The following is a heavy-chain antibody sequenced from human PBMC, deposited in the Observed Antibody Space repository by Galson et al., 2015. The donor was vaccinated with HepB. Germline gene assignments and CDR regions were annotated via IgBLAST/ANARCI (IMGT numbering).Heavy chain of an antibody. CDR1: GGTFNSFA. CDR3: ALIPGMAVSGGLSYYYYAMDV. J-gene: IGHJ6*02. V-gene: IGHV1-69*06. CDR2: IIPMFGAP. D-gene: IGHD3-10*01. Sequence: SCKASGGTFNSFAVSWVRQAPGQGLEWMGGIIPMFGAPHYAQKFKGRATINADKSTTTAHLELNSLTSEDTAIYYCALIPGMAVSGGLSYYYYAMDVWGQGTPVTVSS.